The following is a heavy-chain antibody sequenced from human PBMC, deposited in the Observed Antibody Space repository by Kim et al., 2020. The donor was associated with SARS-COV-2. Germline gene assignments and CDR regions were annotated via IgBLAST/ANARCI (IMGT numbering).Heavy chain of an antibody. CDR2: IKQDGSEK. CDR1: GFTFSSYW. J-gene: IGHJ4*02. CDR3: AREDSSGWYYFDY. Sequence: GGSLRLSCAASGFTFSSYWMSWVRQAPGKGLEWVANIKQDGSEKYYVDSVKGRFTISRDNAKNSLYLQMNSLRAEDTAVYYCAREDSSGWYYFDYWGQGTLVTVSS. D-gene: IGHD6-19*01. V-gene: IGHV3-7*01.